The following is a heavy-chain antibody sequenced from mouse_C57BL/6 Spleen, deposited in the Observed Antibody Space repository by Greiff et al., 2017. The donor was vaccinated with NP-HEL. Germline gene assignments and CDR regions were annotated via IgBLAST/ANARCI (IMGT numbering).Heavy chain of an antibody. CDR1: GYTFTDYE. D-gene: IGHD1-1*01. V-gene: IGHV1-15*01. CDR2: IDPETGGT. CDR3: TRRGDYYGSKGNYFDY. J-gene: IGHJ2*01. Sequence: QVQLQQSGAELVRPGASVTLSCKASGYTFTDYEMHWVKQTPVHGLGWIGAIDPETGGTAYNQKFKGKAILTADKSSSTAYMELRSLTSEDSAVYYCTRRGDYYGSKGNYFDYWGQGTTLTVSS.